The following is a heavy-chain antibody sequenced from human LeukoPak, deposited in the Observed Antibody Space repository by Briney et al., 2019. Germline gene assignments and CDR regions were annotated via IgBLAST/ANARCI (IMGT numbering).Heavy chain of an antibody. J-gene: IGHJ3*02. Sequence: SQTLSLTCTVSGGSISSGDYYWSWIRQPPGKGLEWIGYIYYSGSTNYNPSLKSRVTISVDTSKNQFSLKLSSVTAADTAVYYCARDLHRWYSSSWSKGLDAFDIWGQGTMVTVSS. V-gene: IGHV4-61*08. D-gene: IGHD6-13*01. CDR1: GGSISSGDYY. CDR3: ARDLHRWYSSSWSKGLDAFDI. CDR2: IYYSGST.